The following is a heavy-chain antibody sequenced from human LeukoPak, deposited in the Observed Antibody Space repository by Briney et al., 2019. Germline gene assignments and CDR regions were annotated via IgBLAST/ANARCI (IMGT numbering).Heavy chain of an antibody. CDR1: GFTFSSYG. CDR2: IWYDGSNK. CDR3: AKVPHSWGLFDS. D-gene: IGHD3-16*01. Sequence: GGSLRLSCAASGFTFSSYGMHWVRQAPGKGLEWVAVIWYDGSNKYYADSVKGRFTVSRDNPKNTLYLQMDSLRTEDTAVYYCAKVPHSWGLFDSWGQGTLATVPS. V-gene: IGHV3-30*02. J-gene: IGHJ4*02.